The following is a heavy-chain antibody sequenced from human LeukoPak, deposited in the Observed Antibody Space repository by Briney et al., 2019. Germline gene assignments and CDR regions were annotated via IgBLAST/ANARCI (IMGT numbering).Heavy chain of an antibody. CDR1: GFTFSSYG. J-gene: IGHJ4*02. CDR3: AKVASRLTVDYFDY. Sequence: GGSLRLSCAASGFTFSSYGMHWVRQAPGKGLEWVAFIRYDGSNKYYADSVKGRFTISRDNSKNTLYLQMNSLRAEDTAVYYCAKVASRLTVDYFDYWGQGTLVTVSS. D-gene: IGHD3-9*01. V-gene: IGHV3-30*02. CDR2: IRYDGSNK.